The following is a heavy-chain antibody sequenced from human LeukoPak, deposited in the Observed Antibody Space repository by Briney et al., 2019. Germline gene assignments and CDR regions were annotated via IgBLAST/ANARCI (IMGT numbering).Heavy chain of an antibody. V-gene: IGHV3-53*01. CDR1: GFTVSSNY. CDR3: ASGSVSYRTPYYYMDV. D-gene: IGHD3-10*01. Sequence: GGSLRLSCAASGFTVSSNYMSWVRQAPGKGLEWVSVIYSGGSAYYADSVQGRFTISRDNSKNTLYLQMNSLRAEDTAVYYCASGSVSYRTPYYYMDVWGTGTTVTVSS. CDR2: IYSGGSA. J-gene: IGHJ6*03.